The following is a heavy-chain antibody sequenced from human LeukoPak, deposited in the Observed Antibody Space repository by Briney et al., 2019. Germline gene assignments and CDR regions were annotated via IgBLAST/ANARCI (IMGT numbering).Heavy chain of an antibody. CDR3: ARDNRITMVRGATYYGMDV. V-gene: IGHV1-18*01. D-gene: IGHD3-10*01. J-gene: IGHJ6*02. CDR1: GYTFTSYG. CDR2: ISAYNGNT. Sequence: HGSSVKVSCKASGYTFTSYGISWVRQAPGQGLEWMGWISAYNGNTNYAQKLQGRVNMTTNTSTSTAYMELRSLRSDDTAVYYCARDNRITMVRGATYYGMDVWGQGTTVTVSS.